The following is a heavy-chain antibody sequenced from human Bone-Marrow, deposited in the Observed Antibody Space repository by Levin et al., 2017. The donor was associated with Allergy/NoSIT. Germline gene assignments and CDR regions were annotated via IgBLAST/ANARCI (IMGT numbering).Heavy chain of an antibody. CDR2: INHSGST. V-gene: IGHV4-34*01. CDR1: GGSFSGYY. D-gene: IGHD3-10*01. Sequence: SETLSLTCAVYGGSFSGYYWSWIRQPPGKGLEWIGEINHSGSTNYNPSLKSRVTISVDTSKNQFSLKLSSVTAADTAVYYCASEPNYGSGSYYNHRSPHRGRSWFVPWGQGTLVTVSS. J-gene: IGHJ5*02. CDR3: ASEPNYGSGSYYNHRSPHRGRSWFVP.